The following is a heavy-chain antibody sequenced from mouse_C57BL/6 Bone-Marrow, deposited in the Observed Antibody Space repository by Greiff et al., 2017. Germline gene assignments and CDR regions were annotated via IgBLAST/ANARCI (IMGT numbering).Heavy chain of an antibody. CDR2: IDPENGDT. V-gene: IGHV14-4*01. Sequence: EVQLQQSGAELVRPGASVKLSCTASGFNIKDDYMHWVKQRPEKGLEWIGWIDPENGDTEYASKFQGKATITAYTSSNTAYLQLSSLTSEDTAVYYCTTFGYYYGLWYFDVWGTGTTVTVSS. CDR1: GFNIKDDY. D-gene: IGHD1-1*01. CDR3: TTFGYYYGLWYFDV. J-gene: IGHJ1*03.